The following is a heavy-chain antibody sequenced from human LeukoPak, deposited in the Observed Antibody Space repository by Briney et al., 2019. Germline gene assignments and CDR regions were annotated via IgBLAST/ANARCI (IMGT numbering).Heavy chain of an antibody. D-gene: IGHD6-6*01. CDR1: GYTFTGYY. CDR3: ARVTSRYSSSFGY. Sequence: ASVKVSCKASGYTFTGYYMHWVRQAPGQGLEWMGWMNPNSGNTGYAQKFQGRVTMTRNTSISTAYMELSSLRSEDTAVYYCARVTSRYSSSFGYWGQGTLVTVSS. J-gene: IGHJ4*02. V-gene: IGHV1-8*02. CDR2: MNPNSGNT.